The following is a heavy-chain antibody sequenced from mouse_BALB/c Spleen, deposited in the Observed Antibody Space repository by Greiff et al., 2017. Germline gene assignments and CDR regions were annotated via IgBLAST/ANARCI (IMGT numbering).Heavy chain of an antibody. Sequence: ESGPGLVKPSQSLSLTCTVTGYSITSDYAWNWIRQFPGNKLEWMGYISYSGSTSYNPSLKSRISITRDTSKNQFFLQLNSVTTEDTATYYCAREIGGWYFDVWGAGTTVTVSS. J-gene: IGHJ1*01. CDR2: ISYSGST. V-gene: IGHV3-2*02. CDR3: AREIGGWYFDV. CDR1: GYSITSDYA. D-gene: IGHD3-1*01.